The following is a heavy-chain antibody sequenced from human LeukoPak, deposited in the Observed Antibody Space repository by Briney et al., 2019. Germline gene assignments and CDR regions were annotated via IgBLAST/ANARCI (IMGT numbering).Heavy chain of an antibody. V-gene: IGHV4-34*01. J-gene: IGHJ4*02. Sequence: SETLSLTCAVYGGSFSGYYWSWIRQPPGKGLEWIGEINHSGSTNYNPSLKSRVTISVDTSKNQFSLKLSSVTAADTAVYYCAGVIVGATGIDYWGQGTLVTVSS. D-gene: IGHD1-26*01. CDR3: AGVIVGATGIDY. CDR2: INHSGST. CDR1: GGSFSGYY.